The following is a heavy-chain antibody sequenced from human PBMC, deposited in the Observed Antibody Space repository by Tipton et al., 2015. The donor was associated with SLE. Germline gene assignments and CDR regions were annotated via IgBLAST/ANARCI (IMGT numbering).Heavy chain of an antibody. CDR1: GGSIRTYY. Sequence: TLSLTCAVSGGSIRTYYWSWIRLPAGKGLEWIGRVSTTGNNNNNPSLKSRVTMSVDTSKNQVSLKLASVTAADTAFYFCVRDVRTAFWGFDDWGQGTLVTVSS. CDR2: VSTTGNN. V-gene: IGHV4-4*07. D-gene: IGHD3-16*01. CDR3: VRDVRTAFWGFDD. J-gene: IGHJ4*02.